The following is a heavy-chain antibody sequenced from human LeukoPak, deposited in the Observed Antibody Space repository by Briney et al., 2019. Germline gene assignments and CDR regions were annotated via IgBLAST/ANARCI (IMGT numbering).Heavy chain of an antibody. D-gene: IGHD2-2*01. J-gene: IGHJ4*02. CDR2: ISSASGSI. Sequence: GGSLRLSCAASGFTFSGYAMSWVRQAPGKGLEWVSYISSASGSIYYADSVKGRFTISRDNAKNSLFLQMNSLRAEDTAVYYCARLPAYCSSTSCYYDYWGQGTLVTVSS. V-gene: IGHV3-48*04. CDR1: GFTFSGYA. CDR3: ARLPAYCSSTSCYYDY.